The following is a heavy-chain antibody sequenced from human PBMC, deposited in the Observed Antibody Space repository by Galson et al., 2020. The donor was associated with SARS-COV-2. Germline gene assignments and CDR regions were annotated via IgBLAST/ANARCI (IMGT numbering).Heavy chain of an antibody. CDR1: GYTFTDYY. D-gene: IGHD2-15*01. Sequence: ASVKVSCKASGYTFTDYYIHWMRQAPGQGLEWMGLIRPNSGYTYYAQKFQGRVTMTRDTSITTTYVELGSLKSDDTAVYYCARPEEECSGGRCYPGNSWFDPWGQGTLVTVSS. V-gene: IGHV1-2*02. J-gene: IGHJ5*01. CDR2: IRPNSGYT. CDR3: ARPEEECSGGRCYPGNSWFDP.